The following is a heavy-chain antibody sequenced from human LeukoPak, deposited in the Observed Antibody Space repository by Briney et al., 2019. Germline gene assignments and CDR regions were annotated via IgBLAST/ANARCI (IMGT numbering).Heavy chain of an antibody. CDR2: INPNSGDT. CDR1: EYTFTGYY. V-gene: IGHV1-2*02. Sequence: GASVKVSCKASEYTFTGYYLHWVRQAPGQGLEWMGWINPNSGDTNYAQKFQGEVTMTRDTSISTAYMELSRLRSDDTAVYYCARGVTGIYYYYYMDVWGKGTTVTVSS. J-gene: IGHJ6*03. CDR3: ARGVTGIYYYYYMDV. D-gene: IGHD3-10*01.